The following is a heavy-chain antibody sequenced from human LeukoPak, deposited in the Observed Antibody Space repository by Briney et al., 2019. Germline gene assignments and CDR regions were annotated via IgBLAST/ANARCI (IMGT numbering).Heavy chain of an antibody. J-gene: IGHJ4*02. D-gene: IGHD6-19*01. CDR1: GGSISSYY. Sequence: SETLSLTCTVSGGSISSYYWGWIRQPPGKGLEWIGSIYYSGSTYYNPSLKSRVTISVDTSKNQFSLKLSSVTAADTAVYYCAREVYSSNDYWGQGTLVTVSS. V-gene: IGHV4-39*07. CDR3: AREVYSSNDY. CDR2: IYYSGST.